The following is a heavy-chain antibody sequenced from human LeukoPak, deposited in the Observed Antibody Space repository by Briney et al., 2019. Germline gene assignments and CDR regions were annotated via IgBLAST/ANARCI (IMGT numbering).Heavy chain of an antibody. CDR3: ANLAWFDP. CDR1: GGTFSSYA. V-gene: IGHV1-69*04. CDR2: IIPILGIA. J-gene: IGHJ5*02. D-gene: IGHD3-16*01. Sequence: GASVKVSCKASGGTFSSYAISWVRQAPGQGLEWKGRIIPILGIANYAQKFQGRVTITADKSTSTAYMELSSLRSEDTAVYYCANLAWFDPWGQGTLVTVSS.